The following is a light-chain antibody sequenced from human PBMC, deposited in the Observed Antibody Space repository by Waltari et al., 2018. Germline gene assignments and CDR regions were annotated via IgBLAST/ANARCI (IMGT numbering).Light chain of an antibody. CDR2: DAS. CDR1: QTVRSY. V-gene: IGKV3-11*01. Sequence: EIVLTQSPATLSLSPGERATLPCRASQTVRSYLAWYQQRPGQTPRLLIFDASSRATGLSAKFSGSGSGTDFTLTVSNLEPEDFAVYYCQQRSNWPYTFGQGTRVEIK. CDR3: QQRSNWPYT. J-gene: IGKJ2*01.